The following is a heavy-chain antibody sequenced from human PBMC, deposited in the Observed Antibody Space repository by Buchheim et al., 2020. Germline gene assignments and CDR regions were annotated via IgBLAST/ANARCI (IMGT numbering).Heavy chain of an antibody. CDR1: GGSISSNNW. D-gene: IGHD3/OR15-3a*01. J-gene: IGHJ6*02. Sequence: QVQLQESGPGLVKPSGTLSLTCAVSGGSISSNNWWTWVRQPPGKGLEWIGEIYHTGSIKYNPSLKSRVTISVDKSENQFSLKLSSVTAADTAVYYCARAPEEKSGTIDFYFLCCAMDVWGQGTT. CDR3: ARAPEEKSGTIDFYFLCCAMDV. V-gene: IGHV4-4*02. CDR2: IYHTGSI.